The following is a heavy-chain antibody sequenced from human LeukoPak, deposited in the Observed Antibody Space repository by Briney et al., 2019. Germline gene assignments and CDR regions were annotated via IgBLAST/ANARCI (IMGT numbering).Heavy chain of an antibody. CDR1: GFTFSSYG. CDR3: ANELGYCTNGVCPTLGY. CDR2: ISYDGSNK. D-gene: IGHD2-8*01. Sequence: PGGSLRLSCAASGFTFSSYGMHWVRQAPGKGLEWVAVISYDGSNKYYADSVKGRFTISRDNSKNTLYLQMNSLRAEDTAVYYCANELGYCTNGVCPTLGYWGQGTLVTVSS. J-gene: IGHJ4*02. V-gene: IGHV3-30*18.